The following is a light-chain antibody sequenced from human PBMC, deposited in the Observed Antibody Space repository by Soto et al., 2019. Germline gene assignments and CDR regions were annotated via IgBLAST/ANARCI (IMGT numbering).Light chain of an antibody. V-gene: IGKV3-15*01. CDR1: QSVSSN. CDR3: QQYYDCPIT. Sequence: EIVLTQSPGTLSLSPGERATLSCRASQSVSSNYLAWYQQKPRQAPRLLIDGASTRASVTPAMFSGRGAGTEFTLTSSSLQSEYFAVYYCQQYYDCPITFGQGTRLEIK. J-gene: IGKJ5*01. CDR2: GAS.